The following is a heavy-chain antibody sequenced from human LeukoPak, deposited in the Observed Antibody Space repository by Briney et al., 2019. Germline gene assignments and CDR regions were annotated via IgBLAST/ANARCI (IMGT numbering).Heavy chain of an antibody. V-gene: IGHV3-23*01. CDR2: ISGSGGST. Sequence: GGSLRLSCAASGFTFSSYAMSWVRQAPGKGLEWVLAISGSGGSTYYADSVKGRFTISRDNSKNTLYLQMNSLRAEDTAVYYCAKDLSSGSLELFDYWGQGTLVTVSS. CDR1: GFTFSSYA. CDR3: AKDLSSGSLELFDY. J-gene: IGHJ4*02. D-gene: IGHD1-26*01.